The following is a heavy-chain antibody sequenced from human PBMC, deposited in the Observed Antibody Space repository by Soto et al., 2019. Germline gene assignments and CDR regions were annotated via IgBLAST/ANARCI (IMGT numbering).Heavy chain of an antibody. CDR3: ARHKDIVLVGFDP. J-gene: IGHJ5*02. Sequence: QLQLQESGPGLVKPSETLSLTCTVSGGSISSSSYYWGWIRQPPGKGLEWIGSIYSGGSTYYNPSLKSRVTITVDTSKHQFSLTLSSVTAADTAVYYCARHKDIVLVGFDPWGQGTLVTVSS. V-gene: IGHV4-39*01. CDR1: GGSISSSSYY. CDR2: IYSGGST. D-gene: IGHD2-2*01.